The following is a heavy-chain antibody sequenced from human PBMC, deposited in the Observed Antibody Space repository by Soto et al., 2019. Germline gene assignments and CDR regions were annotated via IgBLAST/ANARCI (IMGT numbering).Heavy chain of an antibody. CDR3: ARDRCSGGSCYFDY. J-gene: IGHJ4*02. CDR1: GFTFSSYD. CDR2: IGTAGDT. D-gene: IGHD2-15*01. V-gene: IGHV3-13*01. Sequence: EVQLVESGGGLVQPGGSLRLSCAASGFTFSSYDMHWVRQATGKGLEWVSVIGTAGDTYYPGSVKGRFTISRENAKNSLYLQMNSLRAEDTAVYYCARDRCSGGSCYFDYWGQGTLVTVSS.